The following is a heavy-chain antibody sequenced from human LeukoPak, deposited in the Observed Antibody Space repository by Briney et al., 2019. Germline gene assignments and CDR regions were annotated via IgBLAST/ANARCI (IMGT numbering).Heavy chain of an antibody. V-gene: IGHV3-21*01. Sequence: PSETLSLTCSVSGGSLKSYYWNWIRQPPGKGLEWVSSISSSSSYIYYADSVKGRFTISRDNAKNSLYLQMNSLRAEDTAVYYCARPSASWGQGTLVTVSS. CDR1: GGSLKSYY. J-gene: IGHJ4*02. CDR3: ARPSAS. CDR2: ISSSSSYI.